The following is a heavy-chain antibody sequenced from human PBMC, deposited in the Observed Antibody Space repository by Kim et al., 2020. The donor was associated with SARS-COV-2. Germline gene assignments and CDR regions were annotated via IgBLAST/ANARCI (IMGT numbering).Heavy chain of an antibody. CDR3: VKDRGIQLWSYYYYGMDV. Sequence: GGSLRLSCAASGFTFSSYGMHWVRQAPGKGLEWVAVISYDGSNKYYADSVKGRFTISRDNSKNTLYLQMNSLRAEDTAVYYCVKDRGIQLWSYYYYGMDVWGQGTTVTVSS. D-gene: IGHD5-18*01. J-gene: IGHJ6*02. CDR2: ISYDGSNK. CDR1: GFTFSSYG. V-gene: IGHV3-30*18.